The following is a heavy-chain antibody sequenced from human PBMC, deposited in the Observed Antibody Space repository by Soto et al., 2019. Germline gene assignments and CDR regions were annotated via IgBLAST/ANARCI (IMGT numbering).Heavy chain of an antibody. Sequence: EVQVVESGGGLVQPGGSLRLSCAASGFSVTNNYMNWVRQAPEKGLEWVSIIDIGGNTYYADSVKDRFTISRDNSRNTLYLHMDSLRAEDTAVYYCARGRGSTGYLGREHYFDYWGQGTLVTVSP. J-gene: IGHJ4*02. CDR1: GFSVTNNY. CDR2: IDIGGNT. V-gene: IGHV3-66*01. D-gene: IGHD2-2*01. CDR3: ARGRGSTGYLGREHYFDY.